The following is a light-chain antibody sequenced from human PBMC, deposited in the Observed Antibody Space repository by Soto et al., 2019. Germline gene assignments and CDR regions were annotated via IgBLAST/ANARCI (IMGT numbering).Light chain of an antibody. CDR2: AAS. CDR3: QQSYSVPR. CDR1: RSISNY. Sequence: DTQMTQSPSSLSASVGDRVTITCRASRSISNYLNWYQHKSGKAPRLLIYAASSLQVGVPSRFSGSGTGTAFTLTITSLQPEDSATYYCQQSYSVPRFGQGTRVDLK. V-gene: IGKV1-39*01. J-gene: IGKJ1*01.